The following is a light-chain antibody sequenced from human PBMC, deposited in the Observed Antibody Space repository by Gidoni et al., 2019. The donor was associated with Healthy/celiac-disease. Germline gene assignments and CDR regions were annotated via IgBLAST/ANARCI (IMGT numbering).Light chain of an antibody. CDR3: QQRSNWPPWFT. Sequence: EIVLTQSPATLSLSPGERATLSCRASQSVSSYLAWYQQKPGQAPRLLIYDASNRATGIPARFSGSGSGTDFTLTISSLEPEDFAVYYCQQRSNWPPWFTFGPGTKVEIK. CDR1: QSVSSY. CDR2: DAS. V-gene: IGKV3-11*01. J-gene: IGKJ3*01.